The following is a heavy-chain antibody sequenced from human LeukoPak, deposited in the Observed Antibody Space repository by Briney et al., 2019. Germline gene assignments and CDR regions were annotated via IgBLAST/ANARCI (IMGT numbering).Heavy chain of an antibody. V-gene: IGHV3-30*02. CDR2: IRFDEREK. J-gene: IGHJ6*03. D-gene: IGHD3-3*01. CDR3: AKTSLSDSSGHSYYMDV. Sequence: GGSLRLSCAASGFSFNNYGMHWVRHTPSKGLEWVAFIRFDEREKFYADSVKGRFTISRDNSRNTVSLQLSNLRTEDTALYYCAKTSLSDSSGHSYYMDVWGKGTTVTVSS. CDR1: GFSFNNYG.